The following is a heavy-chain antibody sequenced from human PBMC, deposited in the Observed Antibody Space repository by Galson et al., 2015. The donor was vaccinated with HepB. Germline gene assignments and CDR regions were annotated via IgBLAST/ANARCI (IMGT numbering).Heavy chain of an antibody. CDR1: GFTFSSYA. Sequence: SLRLSCAASGFTFSSYAMSWVRQAPGKGLEWVSAVSGSGYRTYYADSVKGRFTISRDNSKNTLYLQMNSLRAEDTAVYYCAKGGEKKQWLAYYNYAMDVWGRGTLVTVSS. CDR2: VSGSGYRT. J-gene: IGHJ2*01. V-gene: IGHV3-23*01. CDR3: AKGGEKKQWLAYYNYAMDV. D-gene: IGHD6-19*01.